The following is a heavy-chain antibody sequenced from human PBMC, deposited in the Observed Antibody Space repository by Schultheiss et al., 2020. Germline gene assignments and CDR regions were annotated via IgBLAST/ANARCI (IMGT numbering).Heavy chain of an antibody. Sequence: SQTLSLTCAISGDSVSSDSAVWNWNRQSPSRGLEWLGRTYYRSKWYNDYAASVKSRISINPDTSKNQFSLQVNSVTPEDTAVYYCARAQNIAAAGTGYYYGMDVWGQGTTVTVYS. J-gene: IGHJ6*02. CDR3: ARAQNIAAAGTGYYYGMDV. D-gene: IGHD6-13*01. V-gene: IGHV6-1*01. CDR2: TYYRSKWYN. CDR1: GDSVSSDSAV.